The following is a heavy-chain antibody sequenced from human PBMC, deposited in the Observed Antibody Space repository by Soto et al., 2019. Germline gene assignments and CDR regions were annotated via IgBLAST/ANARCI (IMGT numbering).Heavy chain of an antibody. J-gene: IGHJ4*02. CDR1: VGSFSVSY. V-gene: IGHV4-34*01. Sequence: SETLSLTSAFYVGSFSVSYWSGIRCPPGKGLEWIGEINHRGSTNYNPSLKRRVTISVDTSKNQYSLKLSSVTAADTAVYYCARNHYDYVWGSYRPLGFDYCGQGSLVTVS. CDR2: INHRGST. D-gene: IGHD3-16*02. CDR3: ARNHYDYVWGSYRPLGFDY.